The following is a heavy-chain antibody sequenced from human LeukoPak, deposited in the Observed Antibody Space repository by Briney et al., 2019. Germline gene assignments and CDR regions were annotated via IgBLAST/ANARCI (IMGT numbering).Heavy chain of an antibody. CDR1: GVSFSGHF. J-gene: IGHJ6*03. V-gene: IGHV4-34*01. CDR3: ARGRTGYHLLPTKKDYSYYYVDV. D-gene: IGHD2-2*01. CDR2: ICHRGSH. Sequence: SETLSLPCAVYGVSFSGHFWSWLRQPPGKGLEWLGGICHRGSHHYNPPLKSRDTISVDTSKTQFSLKLSSVTAADTAVYYCARGRTGYHLLPTKKDYSYYYVDVWDKGTTVTASS.